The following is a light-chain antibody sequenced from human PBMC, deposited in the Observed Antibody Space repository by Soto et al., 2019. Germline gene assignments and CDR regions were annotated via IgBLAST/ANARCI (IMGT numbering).Light chain of an antibody. CDR3: QVWDFISDHAV. V-gene: IGLV3-21*02. CDR2: DGS. Sequence: SYELTQPPSVSVAPGQTARITCGGNKIGSKSVHWYQQKPGQAPVLVVYDGSDRPSGIPERFSGSNSGNTATLTISRVEAGDEADYYCQVWDFISDHAVFGGGTKLTVL. J-gene: IGLJ2*01. CDR1: KIGSKS.